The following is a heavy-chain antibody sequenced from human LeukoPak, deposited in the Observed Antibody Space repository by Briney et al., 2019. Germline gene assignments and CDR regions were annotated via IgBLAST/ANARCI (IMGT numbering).Heavy chain of an antibody. CDR2: ISKDGTNK. CDR1: GFTFSNYA. J-gene: IGHJ4*02. Sequence: GGSLRLSCAASGFTFSNYAIHWVRQAPGKGMEWAALISKDGTNKYYPDSVKGRFTISRDNSKNTLYLQMNSLRAEDTAVYYCAILGYSSSVFDCWGQGTLVTVSS. D-gene: IGHD6-13*01. V-gene: IGHV3-30-3*01. CDR3: AILGYSSSVFDC.